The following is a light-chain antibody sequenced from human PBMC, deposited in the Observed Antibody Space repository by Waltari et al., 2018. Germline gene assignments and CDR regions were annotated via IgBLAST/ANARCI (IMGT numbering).Light chain of an antibody. Sequence: DIVMTQSPDSLAVSLGERATIHCQSSQSVLYSSNNENYLAWYQQRPGQPPKLLIYWASTRESGVPDRFSGSGSGTDFTLTISSLQAEDVAVYYCQQYYSIPWTFGQGTKVEI. CDR1: QSVLYSSNNENY. V-gene: IGKV4-1*01. CDR2: WAS. CDR3: QQYYSIPWT. J-gene: IGKJ1*01.